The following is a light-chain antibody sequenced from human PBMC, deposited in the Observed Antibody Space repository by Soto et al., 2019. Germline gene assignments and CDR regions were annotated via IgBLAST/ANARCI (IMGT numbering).Light chain of an antibody. CDR1: QSIDSW. Sequence: DIQMTQSPSTLSASVGDRVTITCRASQSIDSWLAWYQHKPGKAPKLLIFKASTLETGVPSRFSGSGSETEFTLTISSLQPDDFATYYCQPYNSYSRTFGQGTKVDIK. CDR2: KAS. V-gene: IGKV1-5*03. CDR3: QPYNSYSRT. J-gene: IGKJ1*01.